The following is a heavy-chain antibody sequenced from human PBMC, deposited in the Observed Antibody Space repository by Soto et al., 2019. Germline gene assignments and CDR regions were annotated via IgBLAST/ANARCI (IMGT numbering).Heavy chain of an antibody. D-gene: IGHD6-13*01. CDR3: ATDAAAPGNY. CDR1: GFTFSSYW. V-gene: IGHV3-7*01. J-gene: IGHJ4*02. Sequence: EVHLVGSGGGLVQPGGSLRLSCAASGFTFSSYWMSWVRQAPGKGLEWVANIKQDGSDKDYVDSVKGRCTISRDNAKNSLYLQMNSRRAEDTAVYYGATDAAAPGNYWGQGTLFTVSS. CDR2: IKQDGSDK.